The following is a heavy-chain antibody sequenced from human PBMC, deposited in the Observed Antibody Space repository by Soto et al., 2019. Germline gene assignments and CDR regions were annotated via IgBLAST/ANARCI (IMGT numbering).Heavy chain of an antibody. CDR2: IWDDGSNK. Sequence: QVQLVESGGGVVQPGRSLRLSCAASGFTFSSYGMHWVRQAPGKGLEWVAVIWDDGSNKYYADSVKGRFTISRDNSKNPLYLQMNSLRAEDTAVYYCAAGRYFDWLPLDYWGQGTLVTVSS. J-gene: IGHJ4*02. CDR3: AAGRYFDWLPLDY. D-gene: IGHD3-9*01. CDR1: GFTFSSYG. V-gene: IGHV3-33*01.